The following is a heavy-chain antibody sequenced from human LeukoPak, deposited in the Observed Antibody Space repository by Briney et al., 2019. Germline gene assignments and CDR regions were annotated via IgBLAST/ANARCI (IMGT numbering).Heavy chain of an antibody. Sequence: GGSLRLSCAVSGFSVSGYWMTWVRQAPGKGLEWVANIKQDGSEKNYVDSVKGRFTISRDNAENSLFLQMNSLRAEDTAVYYCARDYYYGSGSGVYWGQGTLVTVSS. CDR3: ARDYYYGSGSGVY. CDR1: GFSVSGYW. CDR2: IKQDGSEK. V-gene: IGHV3-7*01. J-gene: IGHJ4*02. D-gene: IGHD3-10*01.